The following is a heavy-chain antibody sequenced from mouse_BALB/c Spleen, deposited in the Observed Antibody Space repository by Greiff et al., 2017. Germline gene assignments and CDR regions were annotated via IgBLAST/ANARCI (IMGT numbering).Heavy chain of an antibody. CDR1: GYTFTDYN. J-gene: IGHJ4*01. CDR3: ARCIGLPHYYAMDY. D-gene: IGHD6-1*01. CDR2: IYPYNGGT. Sequence: EVQGVESGPELVKPGASVKISCKASGYTFTDYNMHWVKQSHGKSLEWIGYIYPYNGGTGYNQKFKSKATLTVDNSSSTAYMELRSLTSEDSAVYYCARCIGLPHYYAMDYWGQGTSVTVSS. V-gene: IGHV1S29*02.